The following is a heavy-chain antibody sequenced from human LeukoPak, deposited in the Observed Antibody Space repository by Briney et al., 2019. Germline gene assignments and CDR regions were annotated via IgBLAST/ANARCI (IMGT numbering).Heavy chain of an antibody. CDR2: ISSSSTYI. V-gene: IGHV3-21*01. Sequence: GGSLRLSCAASGFTFSTYTMNWVRQAPGKGLEWVSYISSSSTYIYYADSVKGRFTISRDNAKNSLYLQMNNLRAEDTAMYYCARDGDYGGTDFDSWGQGTLVTVSS. CDR1: GFTFSTYT. D-gene: IGHD4-23*01. CDR3: ARDGDYGGTDFDS. J-gene: IGHJ4*02.